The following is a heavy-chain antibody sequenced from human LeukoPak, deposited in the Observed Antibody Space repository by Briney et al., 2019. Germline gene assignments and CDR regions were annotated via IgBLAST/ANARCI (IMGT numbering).Heavy chain of an antibody. Sequence: PSETLSLTCTVSGGSISSYYWSWIRQPAGKGLEWIGRIYTSGSTNYNPSLKSRVTMSVDTSKNQFSLKLNSVTAADTAVYYCARDRVVATSWGDWFDPWGQGTLVTVSS. CDR1: GGSISSYY. J-gene: IGHJ5*02. V-gene: IGHV4-4*07. CDR3: ARDRVVATSWGDWFDP. D-gene: IGHD2-15*01. CDR2: IYTSGST.